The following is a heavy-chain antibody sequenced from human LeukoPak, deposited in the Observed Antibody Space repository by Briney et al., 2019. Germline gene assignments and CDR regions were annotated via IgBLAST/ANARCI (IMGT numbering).Heavy chain of an antibody. J-gene: IGHJ4*02. CDR2: IYPGDSDT. D-gene: IGHD7-27*01. Sequence: GASLKISCKGSGSTFTSYWIGWVRQLLGKGLEWMGIIYPGDSDTRYSPSFQGQVTISADKSISTAYLQWSSLKASDTAMYYCARLKLGGFDYWGQGTLVTVSS. CDR1: GSTFTSYW. CDR3: ARLKLGGFDY. V-gene: IGHV5-51*01.